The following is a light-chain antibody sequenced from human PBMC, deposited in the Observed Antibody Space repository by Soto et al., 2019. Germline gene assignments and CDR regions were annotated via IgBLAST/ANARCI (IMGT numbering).Light chain of an antibody. CDR2: AAS. V-gene: IGKV1-8*01. CDR3: QPYYSYPSL. J-gene: IGKJ1*01. Sequence: AIRMTQSPSSFSASTGGRVTITCRASQGISSYLAWYQQKPGKAPKLLIYAASTLQSGVPSRFGGSGSGTDFTLTISCLQSEDFETYYCQPYYSYPSLLGQGTKVDI. CDR1: QGISSY.